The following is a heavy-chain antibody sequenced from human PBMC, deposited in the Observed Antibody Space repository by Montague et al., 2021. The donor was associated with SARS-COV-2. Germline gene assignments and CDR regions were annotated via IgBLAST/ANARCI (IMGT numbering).Heavy chain of an antibody. CDR2: ISSSGATI. J-gene: IGHJ4*02. V-gene: IGHV3-48*03. CDR3: ATNKYCTLHDCLHGRHYFDH. D-gene: IGHD2-8*01. Sequence: SLILSCAASGFDFFNFDMAWVRQAPGRGLEWISDISSSGATILYADSLKGRFTISRDNIQKSLYLQMNSLRAEDTAVYYCATNKYCTLHDCLHGRHYFDHWGQGTPVTVSS. CDR1: GFDFFNFD.